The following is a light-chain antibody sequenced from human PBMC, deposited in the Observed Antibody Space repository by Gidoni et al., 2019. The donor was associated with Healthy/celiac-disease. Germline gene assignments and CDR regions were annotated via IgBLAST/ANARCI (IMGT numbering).Light chain of an antibody. CDR2: SNN. Sequence: QSVLTHPPSASGPPGQRVPISCSGSSSNIGSNTVNWYQQLPGTAPKLLIYSNNQRPSGVPDRFSGSKSGTSASLAISGLQSEDEADYYCAAWDDSLNGVVFGGGTKPTVL. CDR3: AAWDDSLNGVV. J-gene: IGLJ2*01. CDR1: SSNIGSNT. V-gene: IGLV1-44*01.